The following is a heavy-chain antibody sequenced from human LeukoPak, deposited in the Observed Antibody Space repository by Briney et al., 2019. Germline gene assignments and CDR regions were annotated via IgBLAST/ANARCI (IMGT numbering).Heavy chain of an antibody. CDR2: IIPIFGTA. CDR3: ARVGEEGIAAI. Sequence: RASVKVSCKASGGTFSSYAISWVRQAPGQGLEWMGGIIPIFGTANYAQKFQGRVTITADESTSTAYMELSSLRSEDTAVYYCARVGEEGIAAIWGQGTLVTVSS. V-gene: IGHV1-69*13. CDR1: GGTFSSYA. D-gene: IGHD6-13*01. J-gene: IGHJ4*02.